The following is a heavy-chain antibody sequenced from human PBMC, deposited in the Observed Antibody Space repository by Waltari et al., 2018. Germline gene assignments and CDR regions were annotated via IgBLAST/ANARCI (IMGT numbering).Heavy chain of an antibody. J-gene: IGHJ3*02. CDR2: INHSGST. V-gene: IGHV4-34*01. D-gene: IGHD2-21*01. CDR1: GGSFSGYY. Sequence: QVQLQQWGAGLLKPSETLSLTCAVYGGSFSGYYWSWIRQPPGKGLEWIGEINHSGSTNYNPSLKGRVTISVDTSKNQFSLKLSSVTAADTAVYYCARGHISAFDIWGQGTMVTVSS. CDR3: ARGHISAFDI.